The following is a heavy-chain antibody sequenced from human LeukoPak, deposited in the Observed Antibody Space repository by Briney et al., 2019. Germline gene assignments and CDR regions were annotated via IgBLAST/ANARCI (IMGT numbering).Heavy chain of an antibody. CDR1: GGSISSGDYY. D-gene: IGHD2-2*01. CDR2: IYYSGST. Sequence: SETLSLTCTVSGGSISSGDYYWSWIRQPPGKGLEWIGYIYYSGSTYYNPSLKSRVTISVDTSKNQFSLKLSSVTAADTAVYYCARGRGTNIVVVPAAPYFDYWGQGTLVTVSS. J-gene: IGHJ4*02. CDR3: ARGRGTNIVVVPAAPYFDY. V-gene: IGHV4-30-4*08.